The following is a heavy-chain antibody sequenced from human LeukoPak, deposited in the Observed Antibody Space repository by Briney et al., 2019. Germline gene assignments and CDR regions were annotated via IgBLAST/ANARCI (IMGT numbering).Heavy chain of an antibody. CDR1: GFTVSSNY. J-gene: IGHJ4*02. D-gene: IGHD3-10*01. CDR2: IYSGGST. CDR3: ARESGPEWTIRVALDY. Sequence: PGGSLRLSCAASGFTVSSNYMSWVRQAPGKGLEWVSVIYSGGSTYYADFVKGRFTISRDNSKNTLYLQMNSLRAEDTAVYYCARESGPEWTIRVALDYWGQGTLVTVSS. V-gene: IGHV3-66*01.